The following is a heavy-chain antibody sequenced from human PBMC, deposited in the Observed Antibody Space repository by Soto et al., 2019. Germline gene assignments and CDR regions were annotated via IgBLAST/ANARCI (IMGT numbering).Heavy chain of an antibody. CDR1: GGSISSYY. CDR3: ARGTTVTFHDY. Sequence: SETLSLTCTVSGGSISSYYWSWIRQPPGKGLEWIGYIYYSGSTNYNPSLKSRVTISVDTSKNQFSLKLSSVTAADTAVYYCARGTTVTFHDYWGQGTLVTVSS. CDR2: IYYSGST. V-gene: IGHV4-59*08. J-gene: IGHJ4*02. D-gene: IGHD4-17*01.